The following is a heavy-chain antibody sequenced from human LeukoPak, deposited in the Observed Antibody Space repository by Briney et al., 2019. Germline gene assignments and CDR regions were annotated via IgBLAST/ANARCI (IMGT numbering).Heavy chain of an antibody. CDR1: GFTFDDYG. D-gene: IGHD3-10*01. CDR2: NWNGGST. CDR3: AKEGGFGYYFYMDV. J-gene: IGHJ6*03. Sequence: GGSLRLSCAASGFTFDDYGMSWVRQAPGKGLEWVSGNWNGGSTGYGDSVKGRFTISRDNAKNSLYLQMNSLRAEDTALYYCAKEGGFGYYFYMDVWGKGTTVTVSS. V-gene: IGHV3-20*04.